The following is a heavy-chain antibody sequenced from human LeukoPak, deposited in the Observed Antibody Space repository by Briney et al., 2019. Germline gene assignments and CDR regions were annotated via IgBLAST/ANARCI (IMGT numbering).Heavy chain of an antibody. CDR1: GFTVSSNY. CDR2: ISSSSSTI. CDR3: ARGGNLDWFDP. D-gene: IGHD1-14*01. J-gene: IGHJ5*02. V-gene: IGHV3-48*01. Sequence: GGSLRLSCAASGFTVSSNYMSWVRQAPGKGLEWVSYISSSSSTIYYADSVKGRFTISRDNAKNSLYLQMNSLRAEDTAVYYCARGGNLDWFDPWGQGTLVTVSS.